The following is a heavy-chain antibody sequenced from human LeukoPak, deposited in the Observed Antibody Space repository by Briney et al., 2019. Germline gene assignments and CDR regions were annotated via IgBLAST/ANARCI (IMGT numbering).Heavy chain of an antibody. CDR2: TYHSGST. Sequence: SETLSLTCAVSGGSISSSTWWSWVRQTPEKGLEWIGETYHSGSTNYNPSLKSRVTKNEFSLKLSSVTAADTAVYYCARDTLTVVPPADYWFDPWGQGTLVTVSS. J-gene: IGHJ5*02. CDR1: GGSISSSTW. D-gene: IGHD2-2*01. CDR3: ARDTLTVVPPADYWFDP. V-gene: IGHV4-4*02.